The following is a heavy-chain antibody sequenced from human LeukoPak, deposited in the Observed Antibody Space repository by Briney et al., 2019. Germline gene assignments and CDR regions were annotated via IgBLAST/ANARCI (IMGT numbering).Heavy chain of an antibody. D-gene: IGHD3-10*02. J-gene: IGHJ4*02. CDR2: ISSSSYI. CDR1: GFKFSSYS. V-gene: IGHV3-21*01. CDR3: ARGTMFPYYFDY. Sequence: PGGSLRLSCAASGFKFSSYSMKWVRQAPGKGLEWVSFISSSSYIYYADSLKGRFTISRDNAKNSLYLQMNSLRAEDTAVYYCARGTMFPYYFDYWGQGTLVTVSS.